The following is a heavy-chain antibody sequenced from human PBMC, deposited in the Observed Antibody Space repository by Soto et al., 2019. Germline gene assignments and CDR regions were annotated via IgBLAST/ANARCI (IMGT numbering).Heavy chain of an antibody. J-gene: IGHJ4*02. CDR1: GVSISSYY. CDR2: IYYSGST. CDR3: ARDLRNYDSSGYYHGYFDY. V-gene: IGHV4-59*01. Sequence: SSETLSLTCTVSGVSISSYYWILIRQPPGKGLEWIGYIYYSGSTNYNPSLKSRVTISVDTSKNQFSLKLSSVTAADTAVYYCARDLRNYDSSGYYHGYFDYWGQGTLVTVSS. D-gene: IGHD3-22*01.